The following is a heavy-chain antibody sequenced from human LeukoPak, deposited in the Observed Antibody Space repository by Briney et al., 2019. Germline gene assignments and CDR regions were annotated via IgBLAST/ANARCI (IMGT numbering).Heavy chain of an antibody. Sequence: PSETLSLTCSLCGRPINRYHWRWVRQPPGKGLEWIGYIYYSGSTNYNPSLKSRVTISVDTSKNQFSLNLSSVTAADTAVYYCATLAKYSYAPCYFDYWGQGTLVTVSS. CDR1: GRPINRYH. CDR2: IYYSGST. J-gene: IGHJ4*02. D-gene: IGHD5-18*01. CDR3: ATLAKYSYAPCYFDY. V-gene: IGHV4-59*08.